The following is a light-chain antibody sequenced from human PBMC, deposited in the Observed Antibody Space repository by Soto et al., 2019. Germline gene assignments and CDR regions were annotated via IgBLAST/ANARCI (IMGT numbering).Light chain of an antibody. Sequence: EIVLTQSPATLSLSPGERATLSCRASQRVRSYLAWYQQKPGQAPRLLIYGASGRATGVPDRISGSGSGTVFTLTIERVEAEDFAVYHCQQYATSPLTFGGGTTLEIK. CDR3: QQYATSPLT. J-gene: IGKJ4*01. CDR1: QRVRSY. V-gene: IGKV3-20*01. CDR2: GAS.